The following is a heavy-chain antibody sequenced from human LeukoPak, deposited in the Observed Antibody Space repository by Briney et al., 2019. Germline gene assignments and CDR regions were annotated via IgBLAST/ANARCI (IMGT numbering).Heavy chain of an antibody. CDR3: AADRGYDFWSGYYSNWFDP. D-gene: IGHD3-3*01. CDR1: GYTFTSYG. V-gene: IGHV1-18*01. CDR2: ISAYNGNT. J-gene: IGHJ5*02. Sequence: ASVKVSCKASGYTFTSYGISWVRQAPGQGLEWMGWISAYNGNTNYAQKLQGRVTMTTDTSTSTAYMELRSLRSEDTAVYYCAADRGYDFWSGYYSNWFDPWGQGTLVTVSS.